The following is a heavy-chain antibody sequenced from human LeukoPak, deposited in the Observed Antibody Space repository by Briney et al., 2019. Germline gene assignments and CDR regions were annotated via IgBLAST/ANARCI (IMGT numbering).Heavy chain of an antibody. D-gene: IGHD6-19*01. CDR1: GFTFSSYG. J-gene: IGHJ4*02. CDR3: AKSSSGWSYFDY. V-gene: IGHV3-30*18. CDR2: ISYVGSNK. Sequence: GGSLRLSCAASGFTFSSYGMHWVRQAPGKGLEWVAVISYVGSNKYYADSVKGRFTISRDNSKNTLYLQMNSLRAEDTAVYYCAKSSSGWSYFDYWGQGTLVTVSS.